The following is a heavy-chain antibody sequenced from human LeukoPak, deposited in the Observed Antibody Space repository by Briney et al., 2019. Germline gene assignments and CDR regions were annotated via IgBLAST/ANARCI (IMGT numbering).Heavy chain of an antibody. V-gene: IGHV1-69*05. J-gene: IGHJ4*02. CDR2: ITPIFGTA. CDR3: ASYGVVSDSFYFDY. Sequence: ASVKVSCKASGGTFSSYAISWVRQAPGQGLEWMGGITPIFGTANYAQKFQGRVTITTDESTSTAYMELSSLRSEDTAVYYCASYGVVSDSFYFDYWGQGTLVTVSS. D-gene: IGHD5-18*01. CDR1: GGTFSSYA.